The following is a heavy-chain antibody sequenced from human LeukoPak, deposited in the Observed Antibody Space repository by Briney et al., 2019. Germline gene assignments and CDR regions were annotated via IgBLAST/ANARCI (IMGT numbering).Heavy chain of an antibody. V-gene: IGHV1-2*02. CDR3: AREGGFNYYDSSDSHY. J-gene: IGHJ4*02. Sequence: ASVKVSCKASGYTFTGYYMHWVRQAPGQGLEWMGWINPNSGGTNYAQKFQGRVTMTRDTSISTAYMELSRLRSDDTAVYYCAREGGFNYYDSSDSHYWGQGTLVTVSS. CDR2: INPNSGGT. CDR1: GYTFTGYY. D-gene: IGHD3-22*01.